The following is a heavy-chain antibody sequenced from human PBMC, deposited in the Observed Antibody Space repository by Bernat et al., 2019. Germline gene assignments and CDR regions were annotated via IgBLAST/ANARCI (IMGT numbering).Heavy chain of an antibody. Sequence: QVQLVESGGGVVQTERSQRLSCEASKFTFSSYGMHWVRQAPGKGLEWVAVIWHAGSNENYADSVKGRFTISRDNSKNTLYLQMNNLRAEDTAVYYCARVSLYGAPASAMDVWGQGTTVTVSS. J-gene: IGHJ6*02. CDR1: KFTFSSYG. V-gene: IGHV3-33*01. D-gene: IGHD4-17*01. CDR2: IWHAGSNE. CDR3: ARVSLYGAPASAMDV.